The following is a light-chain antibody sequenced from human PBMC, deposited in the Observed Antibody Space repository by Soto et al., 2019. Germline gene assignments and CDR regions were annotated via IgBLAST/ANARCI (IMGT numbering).Light chain of an antibody. CDR2: EVS. J-gene: IGLJ1*01. V-gene: IGLV2-14*01. CDR1: SSDVGGYNY. Sequence: QSVLTQPASVSGSPGQSITITCTGNSSDVGGYNYVSWYQQHPGKAPKLMIYEVSNRPSGVSNRFSGSKSGNTASLTISGLQAEDEADYYCSSYTSSSTLDYVFGTGTKVT. CDR3: SSYTSSSTLDYV.